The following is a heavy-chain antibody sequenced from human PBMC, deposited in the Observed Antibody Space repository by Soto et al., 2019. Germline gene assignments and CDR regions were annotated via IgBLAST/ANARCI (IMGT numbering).Heavy chain of an antibody. CDR3: AAKLGATHYFDF. CDR2: IYHTGST. J-gene: IGHJ4*02. D-gene: IGHD7-27*01. V-gene: IGHV4-31*03. Sequence: SETLSLTCSVSGDPVSSGSYYWTWVRQHPVKGLEWIGYIYHTGSTYYNPSLQSRLIMSIDTSKNQFSLHLYSVTAADTAVYFCAAKLGATHYFDFWGQGSLVTVSS. CDR1: GDPVSSGSYY.